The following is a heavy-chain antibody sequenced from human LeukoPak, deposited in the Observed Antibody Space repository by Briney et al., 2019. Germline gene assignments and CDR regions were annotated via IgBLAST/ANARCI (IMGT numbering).Heavy chain of an antibody. J-gene: IGHJ3*02. V-gene: IGHV1-2*02. CDR2: INPNSGGT. Sequence: GASVKVSCKASGYTFTGYYMHWVRQAPGQGLEWMGWINPNSGGTNYAQKFQGRVTMTRDTSISTAYVELSRLRSDDTAVYYCARVVTTLVGATAFDIWGQGTMVAVSS. CDR3: ARVVTTLVGATAFDI. D-gene: IGHD1-26*01. CDR1: GYTFTGYY.